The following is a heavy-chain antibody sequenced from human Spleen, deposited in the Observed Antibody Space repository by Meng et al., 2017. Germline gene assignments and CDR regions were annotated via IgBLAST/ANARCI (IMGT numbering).Heavy chain of an antibody. D-gene: IGHD2-2*01. J-gene: IGHJ6*01. CDR1: GFTVSHNY. CDR2: IRSKAYGGTT. V-gene: IGHV3-49*04. CDR3: TRDHEIVVVPAAKDGYYGMDV. Sequence: GESLKISCAASGFTVSHNYMSWVRQAPGKGLEWVGFIRSKAYGGTTEYAASVKGRFTISRDDSKSIAYLQMNSLKTEDTAVYYCTRDHEIVVVPAAKDGYYGMDVWGQGNRVT.